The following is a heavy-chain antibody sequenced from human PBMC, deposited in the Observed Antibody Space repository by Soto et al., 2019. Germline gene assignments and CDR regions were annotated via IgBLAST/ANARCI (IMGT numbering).Heavy chain of an antibody. CDR3: ARGPGSYNSFDL. D-gene: IGHD3-10*01. CDR2: IYSSGTT. Sequence: SETLSLTCVVSGGSISSYYWSWLRQSAGKGLEWIGRIYSSGTTNYNHSLKSRVTMAGDTSKNQFSLKLTSVTAADTAVYYCARGPGSYNSFDLWGQGTLVTV. J-gene: IGHJ5*02. CDR1: GGSISSYY. V-gene: IGHV4-4*07.